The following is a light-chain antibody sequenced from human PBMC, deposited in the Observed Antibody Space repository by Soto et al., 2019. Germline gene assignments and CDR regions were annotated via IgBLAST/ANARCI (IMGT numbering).Light chain of an antibody. V-gene: IGLV2-23*02. CDR2: EVS. CDR1: SSDVGSYNL. J-gene: IGLJ3*02. CDR3: CSYAGSSTPLV. Sequence: QSVLTQSASVSGSPGQSITISCTGTSSDVGSYNLVSWYQQHPGKAPKLMIYEVSKRPSGVSNRFSGSKSGNTASLTISGHQPEDEADYYCCSYAGSSTPLVFGGGTKLTVL.